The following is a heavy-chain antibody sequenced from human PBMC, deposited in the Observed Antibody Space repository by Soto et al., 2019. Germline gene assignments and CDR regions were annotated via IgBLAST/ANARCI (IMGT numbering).Heavy chain of an antibody. CDR3: ARFYYDSSGYLPSPYYYYSGMDV. D-gene: IGHD3-22*01. J-gene: IGHJ6*04. CDR1: GFTFSSYW. V-gene: IGHV3-7*04. CDR2: IKQDGSEK. Sequence: PGVALRLSCAASGFTFSSYWMSCVRQAPGKGLEWVANIKQDGSEKYYVDSVKGRFTISRDNAKNSLYLQMSSLRAEDTAVYYCARFYYDSSGYLPSPYYYYSGMDVWGKGTTVTVSS.